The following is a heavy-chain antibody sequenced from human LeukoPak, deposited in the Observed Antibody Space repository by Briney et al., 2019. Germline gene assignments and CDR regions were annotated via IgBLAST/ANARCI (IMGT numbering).Heavy chain of an antibody. J-gene: IGHJ4*02. CDR3: ARGSADFDY. Sequence: GESLRLSCAASGFIFSTYTMNWVRQAPGKGLEWVSSVSSSSSYIYYADSVKGRFTISRDNAKNSLYLQMNSLRAEDTAVYYCARGSADFDYWGQGTLVTVSS. CDR2: VSSSSSYI. V-gene: IGHV3-21*06. CDR1: GFIFSTYT. D-gene: IGHD6-19*01.